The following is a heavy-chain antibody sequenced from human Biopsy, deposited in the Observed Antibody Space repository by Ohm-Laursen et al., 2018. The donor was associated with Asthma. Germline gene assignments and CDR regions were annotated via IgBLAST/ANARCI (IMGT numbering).Heavy chain of an antibody. J-gene: IGHJ6*02. Sequence: TLSLTCSLSSGSGGYMRRGNYYWGWIRQPPGKGLEWIGYIYSSGSTYYNPSLKSRVTISVDTSKNQFSLKLSSVTAADTAVYYCARDGSSVAGTPYGMDVWGQGTPVTVSS. CDR1: SGSGGYMRRGNYY. CDR3: ARDGSSVAGTPYGMDV. D-gene: IGHD6-19*01. V-gene: IGHV4-31*02. CDR2: IYSSGST.